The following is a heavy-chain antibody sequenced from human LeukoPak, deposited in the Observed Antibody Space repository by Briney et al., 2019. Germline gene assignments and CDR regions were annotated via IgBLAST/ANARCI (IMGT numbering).Heavy chain of an antibody. J-gene: IGHJ3*01. V-gene: IGHV1-2*02. CDR1: GFIFTGYY. D-gene: IGHD6-19*01. CDR2: INANSGGT. CDR3: ARDHPYSSGWYGRVEALDL. Sequence: ASVRVSCKASGFIFTGYYMHWVRQARGQGLEWMGCINANSGGTNYAQKFQGRVTMTRDTSISTAYMDLSRLRSDDTAVYYCARDHPYSSGWYGRVEALDLWGQGTTVTVSS.